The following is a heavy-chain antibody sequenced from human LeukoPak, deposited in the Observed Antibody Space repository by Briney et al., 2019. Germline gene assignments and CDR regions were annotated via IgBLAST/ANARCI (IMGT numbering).Heavy chain of an antibody. CDR2: FDPEDGET. CDR3: ATLQYSGSYYFDY. Sequence: GASVTVSCKVSGYTLTELSMHWVRQAPGKGLEWMGGFDPEDGETIYAQKFQGRVTMTEDTSTDTAYMELSSLRSEDTAVYYRATLQYSGSYYFDYWGQGTLVTVSS. V-gene: IGHV1-24*01. CDR1: GYTLTELS. D-gene: IGHD1-26*01. J-gene: IGHJ4*02.